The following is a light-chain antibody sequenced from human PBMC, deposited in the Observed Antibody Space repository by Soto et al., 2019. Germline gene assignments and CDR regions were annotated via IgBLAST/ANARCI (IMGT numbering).Light chain of an antibody. CDR3: QKSDHPPP. Sequence: DIQMTQSPPSLSASAGDRVTITCQASQYIGYSRYLHQHKQGKDPNLVICDAYNLEIGVRLRCSGSGSGTNFTFTITSLRPEDIAKYYCQKSDHPPPFGPGTKVDIK. CDR1: QYIGYS. J-gene: IGKJ3*01. CDR2: DAY. V-gene: IGKV1-33*01.